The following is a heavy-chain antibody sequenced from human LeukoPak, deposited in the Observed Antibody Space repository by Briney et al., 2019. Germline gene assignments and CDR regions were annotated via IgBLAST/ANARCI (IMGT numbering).Heavy chain of an antibody. V-gene: IGHV4-4*07. J-gene: IGHJ6*03. D-gene: IGHD3-10*01. CDR1: GGSISIYY. CDR3: ARGSSGTYYNPLGYMDV. Sequence: SETLSLTCTVSGGSISIYYWNWIRQPAGKGLEWIGRIFSSGITNYNPSLKSRVTMSVETSKNQFSLNLSSVTAADTAVYYCARGSSGTYYNPLGYMDVWGKGTTVTVSS. CDR2: IFSSGIT.